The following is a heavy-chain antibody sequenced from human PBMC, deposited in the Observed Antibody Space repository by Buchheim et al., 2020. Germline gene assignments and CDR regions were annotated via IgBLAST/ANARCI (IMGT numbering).Heavy chain of an antibody. Sequence: QVQLVESGGGVVQPGRSLRLSCAASGFTFSSYGMHWVRQAPGKGLEWVTLILSDGSNKYYADSVKGRFTISRDNSKNRFYLQMDDLRAEDTALYYCARDLGAGSWYEFDYWGQGTL. J-gene: IGHJ4*02. D-gene: IGHD6-13*01. CDR1: GFTFSSYG. CDR2: ILSDGSNK. V-gene: IGHV3-33*01. CDR3: ARDLGAGSWYEFDY.